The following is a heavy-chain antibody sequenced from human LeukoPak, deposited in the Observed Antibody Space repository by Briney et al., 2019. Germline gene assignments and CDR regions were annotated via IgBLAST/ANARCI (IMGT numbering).Heavy chain of an antibody. CDR2: IRYDGSNK. V-gene: IGHV3-30*02. D-gene: IGHD1-26*01. J-gene: IGHJ4*02. CDR1: GFTFSSYG. Sequence: GGSLRLSCAASGFTFSSYGMHWVRQAPGKGLEWVAFIRYDGSNKYYADSVKGRFTISRDNSKNTLYLRMNSLRAEDTAVYYCARDLQVVGATTDDYWGQGTLVTVSS. CDR3: ARDLQVVGATTDDY.